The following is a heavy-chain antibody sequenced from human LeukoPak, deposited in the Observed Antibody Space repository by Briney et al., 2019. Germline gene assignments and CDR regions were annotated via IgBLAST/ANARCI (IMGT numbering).Heavy chain of an antibody. CDR1: GFTFSSYG. Sequence: PGGSLRLSCAASGFTFSSYGMHWVRQAPGKGLEWVAVIWYDGSNKYYADSVKGRFTISRDNSKNTLYLQMNSLRAEDTAVYHCARDSNYYDSSGYPNWGQGTLVTVSS. V-gene: IGHV3-33*01. D-gene: IGHD3-22*01. J-gene: IGHJ4*02. CDR2: IWYDGSNK. CDR3: ARDSNYYDSSGYPN.